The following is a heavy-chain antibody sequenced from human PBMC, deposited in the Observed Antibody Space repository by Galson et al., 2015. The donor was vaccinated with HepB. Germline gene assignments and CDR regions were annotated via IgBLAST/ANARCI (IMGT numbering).Heavy chain of an antibody. CDR3: STGAWGAKDYYYGMDV. Sequence: SLRLSCAASGFTFNNAWMTWVRQAPGKGLDWVGRINSKADGGTTDYAAPVKGRITISRDDSKDTLYLQMNSLKTEDTAVYYCSTGAWGAKDYYYGMDVWGQGTTVTVSS. CDR2: INSKADGGTT. V-gene: IGHV3-15*01. CDR1: GFTFNNAW. D-gene: IGHD3-16*01. J-gene: IGHJ6*02.